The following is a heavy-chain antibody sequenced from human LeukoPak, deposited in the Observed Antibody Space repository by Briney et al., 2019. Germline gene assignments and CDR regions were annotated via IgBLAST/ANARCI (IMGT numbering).Heavy chain of an antibody. CDR2: ISYDGSNK. J-gene: IGHJ6*02. Sequence: GTSLRLSCAASGFTFSSGMHWVRQAPGKGLEWVAVISYDGSNKYYADSVKGRFTISRDNSKNTLYLQMNSLRAEDTAVYYCAKAVDSPWIQLWLRYYYGMDVWGQGTTVTVSS. CDR1: GFTFSSG. V-gene: IGHV3-30*18. CDR3: AKAVDSPWIQLWLRYYYGMDV. D-gene: IGHD5-18*01.